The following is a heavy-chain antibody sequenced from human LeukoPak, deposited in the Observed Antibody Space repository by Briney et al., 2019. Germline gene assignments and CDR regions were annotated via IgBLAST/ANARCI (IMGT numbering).Heavy chain of an antibody. CDR3: ASWRGSGSYGGYFDY. D-gene: IGHD3-10*01. J-gene: IGHJ4*02. Sequence: GGSLRLSCVASGFTFSSYGMYWVRQAPGKGLEWVALIWYDGSNRYCADSVKGRFTISRDNSKNTLYLQMNSLRAEDTAVYYCASWRGSGSYGGYFDYWGQGTLVTVSS. V-gene: IGHV3-33*08. CDR2: IWYDGSNR. CDR1: GFTFSSYG.